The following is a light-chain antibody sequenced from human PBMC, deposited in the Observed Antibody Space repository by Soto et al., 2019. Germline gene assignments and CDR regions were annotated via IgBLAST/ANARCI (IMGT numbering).Light chain of an antibody. CDR2: DNN. CDR1: NSNIGNNY. J-gene: IGLJ1*01. Sequence: QSVLTQPPSVSAAPGQKVTISCSGSNSNIGNNYVSWYQQLPGTAPKVFIYDNNKRPSGIPDRFSGSKSGTSATLGITGLQTGDEADYYCGTWDSSLSVHVFGTGTKLTVL. CDR3: GTWDSSLSVHV. V-gene: IGLV1-51*01.